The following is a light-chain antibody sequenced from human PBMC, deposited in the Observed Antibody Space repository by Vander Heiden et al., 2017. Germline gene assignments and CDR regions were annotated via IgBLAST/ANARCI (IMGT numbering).Light chain of an antibody. CDR2: GGD. CDR3: NSPDSRGDHYV. J-gene: IGLJ1*01. V-gene: IGLV3-19*01. CDR1: SLRDYH. Sequence: SSELTQDPAVSVALGQTIRITCQGDSLRDYHASWFQQKPGQAPVLVIYGGDNRPLGSPDRFSGSSSGDTASLTITGAQAGDEADYYCNSPDSRGDHYVFGTGTKVTVL.